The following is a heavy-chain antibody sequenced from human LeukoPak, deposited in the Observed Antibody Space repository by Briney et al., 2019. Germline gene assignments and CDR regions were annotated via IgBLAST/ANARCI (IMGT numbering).Heavy chain of an antibody. Sequence: SETLSLTCTVSGGSISSYYWSWIRQPPGKGLEWIGYIYNSGNTNYNPSLKSRVTISVDTSKNQFSLKLSSVTAADTAVYYCARHGIPYYDFPWPNWFDPWGQGTLVTVSS. CDR1: GGSISSYY. V-gene: IGHV4-59*01. CDR3: ARHGIPYYDFPWPNWFDP. D-gene: IGHD3-3*01. J-gene: IGHJ5*02. CDR2: IYNSGNT.